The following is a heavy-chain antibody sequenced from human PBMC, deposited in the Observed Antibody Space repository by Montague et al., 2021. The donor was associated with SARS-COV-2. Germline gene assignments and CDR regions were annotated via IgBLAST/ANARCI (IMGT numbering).Heavy chain of an antibody. D-gene: IGHD2-15*01. CDR2: IYYSGST. V-gene: IGHV4-31*03. CDR3: ARSVRGYCNDDSCLARYYYGLDV. Sequence: TLSLTCSVSSGSINSGGFYWSWIRQPPGKGLEWIGYIYYSGSTYYNPSLESRLTISVDTSKSQFSLNLSSVTAADTAVYYCARSVRGYCNDDSCLARYYYGLDVWGQGTTVTVS. J-gene: IGHJ6*02. CDR1: SGSINSGGFY.